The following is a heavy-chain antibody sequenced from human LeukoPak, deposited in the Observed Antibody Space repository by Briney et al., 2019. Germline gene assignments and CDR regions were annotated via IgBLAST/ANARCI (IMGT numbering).Heavy chain of an antibody. Sequence: SETLSLTCTVSGGSISSYYWSWIRQPPGKGLEWIGYIYYSGSTNYNPSLKSRVTISVDTSKNQFSPKLSSVTAADTAVYYCASSSTVVTPDYYWYFDLWGRGTLVTVSS. CDR1: GGSISSYY. CDR2: IYYSGST. CDR3: ASSSTVVTPDYYWYFDL. D-gene: IGHD4-23*01. J-gene: IGHJ2*01. V-gene: IGHV4-59*08.